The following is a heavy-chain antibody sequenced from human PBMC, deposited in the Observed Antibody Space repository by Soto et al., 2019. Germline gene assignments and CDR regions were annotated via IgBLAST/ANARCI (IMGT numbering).Heavy chain of an antibody. CDR3: ARGPSSLTRFDY. J-gene: IGHJ4*02. CDR2: ISYDGSNK. Sequence: GGSLRLSCAASGFTFSSYAMHWVRQAPGKGLEWVAVISYDGSNKYYADSVKGRFTISRDNSKNMLYLQMNSLRAEDTAVYYCARGPSSLTRFDYWGQGTLVTVSS. V-gene: IGHV3-30-3*01. CDR1: GFTFSSYA. D-gene: IGHD2-2*01.